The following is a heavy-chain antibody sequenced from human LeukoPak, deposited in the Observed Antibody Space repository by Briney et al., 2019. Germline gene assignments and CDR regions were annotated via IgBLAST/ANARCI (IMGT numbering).Heavy chain of an antibody. J-gene: IGHJ4*02. CDR2: MNPKRGDT. CDR3: ARNKEGKSLDY. Sequence: GASVKVSCKASGYTFTDYYIHWVRQAPGRGLEWMAWMNPKRGDTSYTQKFQGGVTMTRDTSISTAYMELSRLRFDDTAVYYCARNKEGKSLDYWGQGTLVTVSS. V-gene: IGHV1-2*02. CDR1: GYTFTDYY.